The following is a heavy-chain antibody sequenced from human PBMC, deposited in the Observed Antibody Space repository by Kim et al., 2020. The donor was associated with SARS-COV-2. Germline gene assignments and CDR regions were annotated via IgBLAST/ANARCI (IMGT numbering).Heavy chain of an antibody. J-gene: IGHJ4*02. CDR1: GYSFNTYW. V-gene: IGHV5-51*01. CDR2: IFPGDSET. CDR3: ARRYTFRTGTRDS. Sequence: GESLKISCKGSGYSFNTYWIVWVRQVPGKGLEYMGIIFPGDSETRYSPSFQGHVTLSVDKSISTAYLQWSSLSAPDTATYYCARRYTFRTGTRDSWGQGTRVTVSS. D-gene: IGHD3-16*02.